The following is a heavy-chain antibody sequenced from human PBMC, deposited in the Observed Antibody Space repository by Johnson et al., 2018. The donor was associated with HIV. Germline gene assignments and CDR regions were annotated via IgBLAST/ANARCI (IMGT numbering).Heavy chain of an antibody. Sequence: EVQLVESGGGLVQPGGSLRLSCAASGFTFSSYAMSWVRQAPGKGLEWVSAISWNSDNIAYGDSVKGRFTISRDNVKNSLYLQMNSLTAEDTALYYCAKGSTLWNPRLGDAFDFWGQGTLVTVSS. CDR3: AKGSTLWNPRLGDAFDF. J-gene: IGHJ3*01. CDR2: ISWNSDNI. D-gene: IGHD1-1*01. CDR1: GFTFSSYA. V-gene: IGHV3-23*04.